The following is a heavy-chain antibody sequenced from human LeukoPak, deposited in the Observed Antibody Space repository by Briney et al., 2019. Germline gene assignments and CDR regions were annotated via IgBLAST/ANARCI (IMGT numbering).Heavy chain of an antibody. CDR1: GFTFSSYW. V-gene: IGHV3-74*03. CDR2: INTHGSST. Sequence: GGSLRLSCAASGFTFSSYWMHWVRQAPGMGLVWVSRINTHGSSTKYADSVKGRFSISRDNAKNTLDLQMNSLRAEDTAVYYCARESGSYLYFDYWGQGTLVTVSS. D-gene: IGHD1-26*01. J-gene: IGHJ4*02. CDR3: ARESGSYLYFDY.